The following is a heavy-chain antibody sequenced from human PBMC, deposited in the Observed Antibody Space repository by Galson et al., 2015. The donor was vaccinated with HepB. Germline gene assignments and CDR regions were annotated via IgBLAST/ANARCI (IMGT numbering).Heavy chain of an antibody. D-gene: IGHD2-21*01. J-gene: IGHJ4*02. Sequence: SVKVSCKASGYTFSYYYIHWVRQAPGQGLQWMGRMNPNSGGTNYAQKFQGRVSMTRDTSISTAYMELNRLKSDDTAVYYCARDLGTEGPPYSRDLDYWGQGTLVTVSS. CDR3: ARDLGTEGPPYSRDLDY. V-gene: IGHV1-2*06. CDR1: GYTFSYYY. CDR2: MNPNSGGT.